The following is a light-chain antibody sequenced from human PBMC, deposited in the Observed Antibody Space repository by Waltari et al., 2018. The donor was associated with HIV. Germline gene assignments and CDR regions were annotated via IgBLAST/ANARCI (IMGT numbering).Light chain of an antibody. Sequence: IVMTQSPATLSVSPGERATLSCTASQSVSSNLAWYQQKPGQAPRLLIYDASTRATGIPARFSASGSGTEFSLTISSLQSEDFALYYCQQYNNWWTFGQGTKVEIK. V-gene: IGKV3-15*01. CDR2: DAS. CDR1: QSVSSN. J-gene: IGKJ1*01. CDR3: QQYNNWWT.